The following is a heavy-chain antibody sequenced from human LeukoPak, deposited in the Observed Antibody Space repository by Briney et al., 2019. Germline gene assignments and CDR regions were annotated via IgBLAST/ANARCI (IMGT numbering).Heavy chain of an antibody. CDR2: ISWNSNRV. V-gene: IGHV3-9*01. D-gene: IGHD1-26*01. J-gene: IGHJ4*02. CDR3: AKAMGARSFASLFDY. CDR1: GFTFGDYA. Sequence: PGRSLRLSCSASGFTFGDYAMHWVRQVPGKGLEWVSSISWNSNRVGYADSAKGRFTISRDNAINSLYLQMNSLRAEDTAFYYCAKAMGARSFASLFDYWGQGTLVTVSS.